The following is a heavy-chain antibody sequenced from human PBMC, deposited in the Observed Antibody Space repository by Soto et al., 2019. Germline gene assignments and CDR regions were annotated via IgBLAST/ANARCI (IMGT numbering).Heavy chain of an antibody. V-gene: IGHV4-34*01. D-gene: IGHD3-10*01. CDR3: ARIVRGATFGDGHDY. CDR1: GGSFSGYY. J-gene: IGHJ4*02. Sequence: SETLSLTCAVYGGSFSGYYWSWIRQPPGKGLEWIGEINHSGSTNYNPSLKSRVTISVDTSKNQFSLKLSSVTAADTAVYYCARIVRGATFGDGHDYRAQGTLVTVSS. CDR2: INHSGST.